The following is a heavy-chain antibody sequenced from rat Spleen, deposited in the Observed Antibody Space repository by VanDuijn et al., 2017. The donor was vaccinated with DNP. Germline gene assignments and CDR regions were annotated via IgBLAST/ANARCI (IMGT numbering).Heavy chain of an antibody. Sequence: EVQLVESGGGSLQPGRSMKLSCTTSGFTFSSFPMAWVRQTPAKGLEWVAVIGSSGGGPYYRDSVKGRFTISRANGISTLYLQMNSLRSEDTATYYCTRALWVSWYFDFWGPGTMVTVSS. CDR2: IGSSGGGP. CDR1: GFTFSSFP. D-gene: IGHD1-7*01. CDR3: TRALWVSWYFDF. V-gene: IGHV5-46*01. J-gene: IGHJ1*01.